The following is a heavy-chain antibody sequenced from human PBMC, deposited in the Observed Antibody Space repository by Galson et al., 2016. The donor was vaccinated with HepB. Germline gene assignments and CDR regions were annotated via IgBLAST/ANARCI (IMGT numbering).Heavy chain of an antibody. V-gene: IGHV1-18*01. D-gene: IGHD4-17*01. Sequence: SCKASGYNFRIFGITWVRQAPGQGLEWMGWIGAHNDRTNYAPKFQGRVTMTTDTSTSTAYVELRSLKSGDTAVYYCARAGAAVTTHFDLWGQGTPVAVSS. CDR2: IGAHNDRT. J-gene: IGHJ5*02. CDR1: GYNFRIFG. CDR3: ARAGAAVTTHFDL.